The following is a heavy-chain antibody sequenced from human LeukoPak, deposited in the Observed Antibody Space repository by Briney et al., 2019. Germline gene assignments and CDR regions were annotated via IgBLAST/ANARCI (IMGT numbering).Heavy chain of an antibody. D-gene: IGHD2-21*01. CDR2: IGYGGSIN. J-gene: IGHJ2*01. CDR3: ARDYCGGDCYSEAYYYCDV. Sequence: GGSLRLSCVVSGFIISDYGMHWVRQAPGKGLQWVAFIGYGGSINKYADSVKGRFTISRDNSKNTLYLHMNNLRADDRAVYYCARDYCGGDCYSEAYYYCDVWGRGTLLTVSS. V-gene: IGHV3-30*02. CDR1: GFIISDYG.